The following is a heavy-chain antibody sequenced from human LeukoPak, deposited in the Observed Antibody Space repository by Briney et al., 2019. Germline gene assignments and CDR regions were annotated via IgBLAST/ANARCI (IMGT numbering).Heavy chain of an antibody. V-gene: IGHV1-46*01. J-gene: IGHJ3*02. CDR1: GYTFTGYY. D-gene: IGHD7-27*01. CDR3: ARDRRPELTGHSDAFDI. CDR2: INPSGGST. Sequence: AASVKVSCKASGYTFTGYYMHWVRQAPGQGLEWMGIINPSGGSTSYAQKFQGRVTMTRDTSTSTVYMELSSLRSEDTAVYYCARDRRPELTGHSDAFDIWGQGTMVTVSS.